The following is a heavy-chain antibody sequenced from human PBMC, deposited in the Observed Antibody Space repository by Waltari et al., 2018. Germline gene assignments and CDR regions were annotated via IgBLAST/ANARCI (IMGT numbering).Heavy chain of an antibody. Sequence: EVRLAESGGGLVKPGGSLRLSCIASGFEFSDWALNWVRQTPGTGREWVSSIGGTHSNIFYAEAVKGRFIVSRDNAKSSLYLQMDNLRAEDSGLYYCTRDLYGSGGDWFDPWGQGTLVTVSS. D-gene: IGHD3-10*01. CDR3: TRDLYGSGGDWFDP. J-gene: IGHJ5*02. V-gene: IGHV3-21*01. CDR2: IGGTHSNI. CDR1: GFEFSDWA.